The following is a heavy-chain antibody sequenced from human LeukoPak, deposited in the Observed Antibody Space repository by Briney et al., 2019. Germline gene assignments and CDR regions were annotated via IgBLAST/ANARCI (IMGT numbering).Heavy chain of an antibody. CDR1: GYIFTGYY. V-gene: IGHV1-18*04. J-gene: IGHJ5*01. Sequence: ASVKVSCKASGYIFTGYYMHWVRQAPGQGLEWIGWISTYNGNTFHAHKLQGRVTMTTDTSTSTAYMELRGLGSDDTAVYFCARVRDYSGDSWGQGTLVTVSS. CDR2: ISTYNGNT. CDR3: ARVRDYSGDS. D-gene: IGHD1-26*01.